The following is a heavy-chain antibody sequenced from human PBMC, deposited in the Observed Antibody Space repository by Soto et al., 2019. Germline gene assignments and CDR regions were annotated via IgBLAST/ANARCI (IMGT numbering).Heavy chain of an antibody. D-gene: IGHD3-3*01. J-gene: IGHJ4*02. Sequence: GSLRLSCAASGFTVSSYGMHWVRQAPGKGLEWVAVIWYDGSNKYYADSVKGRFTISRDNSKNTLYLQMNSLRAEDTAVYYCARGRRQYYDFWSGYYFDYWGQGTLVTVSS. CDR2: IWYDGSNK. CDR3: ARGRRQYYDFWSGYYFDY. V-gene: IGHV3-33*01. CDR1: GFTVSSYG.